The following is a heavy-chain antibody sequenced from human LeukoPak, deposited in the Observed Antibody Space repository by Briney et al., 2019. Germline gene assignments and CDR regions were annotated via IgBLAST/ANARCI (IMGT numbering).Heavy chain of an antibody. J-gene: IGHJ4*02. Sequence: ASVKVSCKASGYTFTTYAIHWVRQAPGRSLEWMGRINAGNGDAKYSQNFHDRITITRDTSASTVYMELTSLRSEDTAVYYCARARSAAGTFRFWGQGTLVTVSS. CDR2: INAGNGDA. V-gene: IGHV1-3*01. CDR1: GYTFTTYA. CDR3: ARARSAAGTFRF. D-gene: IGHD6-13*01.